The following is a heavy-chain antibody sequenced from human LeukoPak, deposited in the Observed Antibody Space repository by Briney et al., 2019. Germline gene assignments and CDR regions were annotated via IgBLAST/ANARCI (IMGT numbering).Heavy chain of an antibody. CDR1: RDSISSYF. CDR2: IYSTGST. V-gene: IGHV4-59*08. CDR3: ARREAQPM. D-gene: IGHD2-2*01. J-gene: IGHJ3*02. Sequence: PSETLSLTCTVSRDSISSYFWSWIRQPPGKGLEWIGYIYSTGSTNYNPSLRGRVTISVDTSKNQFSLKLRSVTAADTAVYYCARREAQPMWGQGTMVTVSS.